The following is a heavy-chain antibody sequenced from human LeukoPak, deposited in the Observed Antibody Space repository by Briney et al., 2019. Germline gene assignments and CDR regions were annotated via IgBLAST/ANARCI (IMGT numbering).Heavy chain of an antibody. J-gene: IGHJ4*02. Sequence: GGSLRLSCAASGFTFSSYSMNWVRQAPGKGLEWVSSISSSSSYIYYADPVKGRFTISRDNAKNSLYLQMNSLRAEDTAVYYCARQRMVVTAPDYWGQGTLVTVSS. CDR3: ARQRMVVTAPDY. D-gene: IGHD2-21*02. V-gene: IGHV3-21*01. CDR2: ISSSSSYI. CDR1: GFTFSSYS.